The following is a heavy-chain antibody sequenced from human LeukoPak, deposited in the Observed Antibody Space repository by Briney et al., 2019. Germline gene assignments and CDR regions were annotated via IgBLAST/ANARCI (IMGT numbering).Heavy chain of an antibody. Sequence: SETLSLTCTVSGGSISSYYWSWIRQPPGKGLEWIGYIYYSGSTNYNPSLKSRVTISVDTSKNQFSLKLSSVTAADTAVYYCAGAGVQLWSPIDYWGQGTLVTVS. CDR1: GGSISSYY. CDR2: IYYSGST. D-gene: IGHD5-18*01. V-gene: IGHV4-59*01. CDR3: AGAGVQLWSPIDY. J-gene: IGHJ4*02.